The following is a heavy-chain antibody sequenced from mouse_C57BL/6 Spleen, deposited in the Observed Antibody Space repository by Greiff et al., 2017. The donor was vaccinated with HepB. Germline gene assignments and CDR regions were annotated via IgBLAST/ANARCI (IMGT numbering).Heavy chain of an antibody. CDR1: GYTFTSSW. J-gene: IGHJ3*01. Sequence: VQLQQPGAELVMPGASVKLSCKASGYTFTSSWMHWVKQRPGQGLEWIGEIDPSDSYTNYNQKFKGKSTLTVDKSSSTAYMQLSSLTSEDSAVYYCARHYGSSYFAYWGQGTLVTVSA. CDR2: IDPSDSYT. D-gene: IGHD1-1*01. V-gene: IGHV1-69*01. CDR3: ARHYGSSYFAY.